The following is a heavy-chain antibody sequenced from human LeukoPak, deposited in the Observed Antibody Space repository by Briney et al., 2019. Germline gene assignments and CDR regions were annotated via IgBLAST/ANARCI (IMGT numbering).Heavy chain of an antibody. CDR1: GFTFSSYS. Sequence: GGSLRLSCAASGFTFSSYSMNWVRQAPGKGLEWVSSISSSSSYIYYADSVKGRFTISRDNAKNSLYLQMNSLRAEDTAVYYCARWSPIIAAAGFRYFDYWGQGTLVTVSS. CDR3: ARWSPIIAAAGFRYFDY. J-gene: IGHJ4*02. CDR2: ISSSSSYI. V-gene: IGHV3-21*01. D-gene: IGHD6-13*01.